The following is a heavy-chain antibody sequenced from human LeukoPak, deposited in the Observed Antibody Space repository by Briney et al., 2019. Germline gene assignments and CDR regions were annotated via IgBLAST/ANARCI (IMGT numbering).Heavy chain of an antibody. Sequence: PGGSLRLSCAASGFTFSSYWMTWARQAPGKGLEWVANIKQDGIEKYYVDSVKGRFTISRDNAENSMYLQMNSLRAEDTAVYFCARALGVTPPYYFSYGMDVWGKGATVTVSS. J-gene: IGHJ6*04. CDR1: GFTFSSYW. CDR2: IKQDGIEK. CDR3: ARALGVTPPYYFSYGMDV. D-gene: IGHD2-21*02. V-gene: IGHV3-7*03.